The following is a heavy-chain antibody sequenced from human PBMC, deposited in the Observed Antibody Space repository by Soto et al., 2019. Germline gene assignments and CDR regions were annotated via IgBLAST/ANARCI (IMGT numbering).Heavy chain of an antibody. V-gene: IGHV1-46*01. D-gene: IGHD6-6*01. CDR3: ARALASGDY. CDR2: VNPNGGST. J-gene: IGHJ4*02. CDR1: GYTFTNFY. Sequence: QVQLVQSGAEVKEPGASVKISCKGSGYTFTNFYIHWVRQAPGKGLEWMGIVNPNGGSTNYVQNFKGRITISRDTSTSTVYMDLSSLRSEDTAVYYCARALASGDYWGQGTLVTVSS.